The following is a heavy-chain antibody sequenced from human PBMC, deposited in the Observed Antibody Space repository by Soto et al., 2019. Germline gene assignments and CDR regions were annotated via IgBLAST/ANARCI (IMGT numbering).Heavy chain of an antibody. CDR1: GGSISRYY. CDR3: ARYLDYYDSSGYYYVLDY. D-gene: IGHD3-22*01. CDR2: IYYSGST. V-gene: IGHV4-59*01. Sequence: PSETLSLTCTVSGGSISRYYWSWIRQPPGKGLEWIGYIYYSGSTNYNPSLKSRVTISVDTSKNQFSLKLSSVTAADTAVYYCARYLDYYDSSGYYYVLDYWSQGTLVTVS. J-gene: IGHJ4*02.